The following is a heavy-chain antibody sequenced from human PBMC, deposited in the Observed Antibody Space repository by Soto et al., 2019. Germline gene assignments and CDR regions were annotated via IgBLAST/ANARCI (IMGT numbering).Heavy chain of an antibody. Sequence: QLQLQESGPGLVKPSETLSLTCTVSGCSISSSSYYWGWLRQPPGKGLEWIGSIYYSGSTYYNPSLKRRVTISVDTSKNQFSLKLSSVTAADTAVYYCASPHPNWFDPWGQGTLVTVSS. J-gene: IGHJ5*02. CDR3: ASPHPNWFDP. V-gene: IGHV4-39*01. CDR1: GCSISSSSYY. CDR2: IYYSGST.